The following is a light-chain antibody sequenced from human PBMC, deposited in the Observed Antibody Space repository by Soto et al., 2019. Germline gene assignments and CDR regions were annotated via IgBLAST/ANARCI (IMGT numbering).Light chain of an antibody. V-gene: IGLV1-47*01. Sequence: QSVLTQPPSASGTPGQRVTISCSGSISNIGNNNVYWYQQLPGTAPKLLIYRNDQRPSGVPDRFSGSKSGTSASLAISGLRSEDEADYYCAVWDDSLSGVFGGGTKLTVL. CDR3: AVWDDSLSGV. J-gene: IGLJ3*02. CDR1: ISNIGNNN. CDR2: RND.